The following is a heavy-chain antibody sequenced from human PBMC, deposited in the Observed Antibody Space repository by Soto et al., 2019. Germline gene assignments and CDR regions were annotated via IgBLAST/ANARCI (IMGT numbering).Heavy chain of an antibody. V-gene: IGHV1-46*01. CDR2: VNPSDGYN. J-gene: IGHJ5*02. Sequence: QVQLVQSGADLKKPGASAKISCKSSGDTVTRYYLHWVRQAPGQGLEWMGVVNPSDGYNDQAQKFKGRVTMTSDTSTGTVYMELSRLRSEDTAVYFCAINYYDGSGDYYFTWGQGALVTVSS. D-gene: IGHD3-22*01. CDR1: GDTVTRYY. CDR3: AINYYDGSGDYYFT.